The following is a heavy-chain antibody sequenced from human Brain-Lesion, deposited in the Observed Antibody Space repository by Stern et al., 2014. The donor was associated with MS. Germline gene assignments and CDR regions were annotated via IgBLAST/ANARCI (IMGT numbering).Heavy chain of an antibody. CDR1: GVNVSSYW. D-gene: IGHD3-16*01. J-gene: IGHJ4*02. CDR3: ARGVGDY. V-gene: IGHV3-74*02. CDR2: INRDGSDT. Sequence: EVQLVESGGGLVQPGGSLRLSCAASGVNVSSYWMHWVRQFPEKGLFWVSQINRDGSDTSYADSVKGRFSISRDNIRNMLYLRMTSLRAEDTAVYYCARGVGDYWGQGARVTVSS.